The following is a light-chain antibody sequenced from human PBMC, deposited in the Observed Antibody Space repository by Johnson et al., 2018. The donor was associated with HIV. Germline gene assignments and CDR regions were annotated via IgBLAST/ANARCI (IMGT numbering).Light chain of an antibody. CDR2: DTD. V-gene: IGLV1-51*01. CDR3: ATWDSSRSAYV. J-gene: IGLJ1*01. CDR1: SSNIGNNY. Sequence: QSVLTQPPSVSAAPGQKVTISCSGSSSNIGNNYVSWYQQLPGTAPKLLIYDTDKRPSGIPDRFSASKSGSSATLGITALQTGDEADYYCATWDSSRSAYVFGPGTKVTIL.